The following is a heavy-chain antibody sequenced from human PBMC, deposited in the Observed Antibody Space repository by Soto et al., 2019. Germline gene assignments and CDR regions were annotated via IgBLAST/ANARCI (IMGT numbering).Heavy chain of an antibody. V-gene: IGHV1-18*04. D-gene: IGHD2-15*01. CDR1: GYTFTSYG. Sequence: ASVQVSCKASGYTFTSYGISWVRQAPGQGLEWMGWISAYNGNTNYAQKLQGRVTMPTDTSTSTAYMELRSLRSDDTAVYYCARDGRNYYDCSGGSCQYRFDYWGQGTLVTVS. J-gene: IGHJ4*02. CDR2: ISAYNGNT. CDR3: ARDGRNYYDCSGGSCQYRFDY.